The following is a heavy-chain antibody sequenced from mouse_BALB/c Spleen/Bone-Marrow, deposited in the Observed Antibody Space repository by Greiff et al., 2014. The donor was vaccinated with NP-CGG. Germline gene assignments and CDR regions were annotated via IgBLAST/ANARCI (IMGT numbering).Heavy chain of an antibody. CDR1: GFNIKDTY. CDR2: IDPANGNT. J-gene: IGHJ3*01. Sequence: VQPQQPGAELVKPGASVKLSCTASGFNIKDTYMHWVKQRPEQGLEWIGRIDPANGNTKYDPKFQGKATITADTSSNTAYLQLSSLTSEDTAVYYCASYYYGSAWFAYWGQGTLVTVSA. V-gene: IGHV14-3*02. CDR3: ASYYYGSAWFAY. D-gene: IGHD1-1*01.